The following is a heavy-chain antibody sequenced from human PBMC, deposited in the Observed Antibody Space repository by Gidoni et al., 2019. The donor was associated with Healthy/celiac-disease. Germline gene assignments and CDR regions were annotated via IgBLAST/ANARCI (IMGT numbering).Heavy chain of an antibody. V-gene: IGHV4-34*01. Sequence: QVQLQQWGAGLLKPSETLSLTCAVYGGSFSGYYWSWIRQPPGKGLEWIGEINHSGSTNYNPSLKGRVTISVDTSKNQFSLKLSSVTAADTAVYYCARERQVRGVISGYYYYGMDVWGQGTTVTVSS. J-gene: IGHJ6*02. CDR2: INHSGST. CDR3: ARERQVRGVISGYYYYGMDV. CDR1: GGSFSGYY. D-gene: IGHD3-10*01.